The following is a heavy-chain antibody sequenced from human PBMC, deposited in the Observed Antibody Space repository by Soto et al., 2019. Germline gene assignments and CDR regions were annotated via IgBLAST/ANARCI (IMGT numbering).Heavy chain of an antibody. V-gene: IGHV4-59*01. D-gene: IGHD2-15*01. CDR1: GGSISSYY. CDR2: IYYSGST. Sequence: LSLTCTVSGGSISSYYWSWIRQPPGKGLEWIGYIYYSGSTNYNPSLKSRVTISVDTSKNQFSLKLSSVTAADTAVYYCAGTRGYCSGGSCPTVVDYWGQGTLVTAPQ. CDR3: AGTRGYCSGGSCPTVVDY. J-gene: IGHJ4*02.